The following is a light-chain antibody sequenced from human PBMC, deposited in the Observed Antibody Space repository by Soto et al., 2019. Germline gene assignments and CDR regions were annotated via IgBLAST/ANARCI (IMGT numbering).Light chain of an antibody. CDR2: EAS. V-gene: IGKV1-39*01. J-gene: IGKJ4*01. Sequence: IQMTQSPSSLSASVGDRVTISCRASQSIATYLNWYQQKPGKAPNLLIYEASSLQSGVPSGFSGTGSGTDFTLTISSLQPEDFATYYCQQSYSTHTFGGGTKVDIK. CDR1: QSIATY. CDR3: QQSYSTHT.